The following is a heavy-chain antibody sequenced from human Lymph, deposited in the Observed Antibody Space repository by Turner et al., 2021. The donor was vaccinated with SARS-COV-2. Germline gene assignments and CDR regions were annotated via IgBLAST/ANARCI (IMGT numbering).Heavy chain of an antibody. Sequence: QLQLQESGSGLVKPSQTLSLTCAVSGGSISSGGYFWSWIRQPPGKGLECIGYVSHSGSTYYNPSLKSRVTISVDRSKNQFSLKLSSVTAADTAVYYCARERVWFDPWGQGTLVTVSS. CDR1: GGSISSGGYF. CDR3: ARERVWFDP. J-gene: IGHJ5*02. CDR2: VSHSGST. V-gene: IGHV4-30-2*01. D-gene: IGHD6-13*01.